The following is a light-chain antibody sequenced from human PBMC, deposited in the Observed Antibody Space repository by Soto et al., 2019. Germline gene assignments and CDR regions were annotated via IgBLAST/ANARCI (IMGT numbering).Light chain of an antibody. J-gene: IGKJ5*01. CDR1: QSARTN. V-gene: IGKV3-15*01. Sequence: EIVMTQSPDTLSVSPGERVTLSCRASQSARTNVAWYQQKPGQSPRLLIYGASTRFSGIPARFSGTRSGTEFTLTISSLQSEDSAVYYCQHCNNWPYTFGQGTRLEIK. CDR3: QHCNNWPYT. CDR2: GAS.